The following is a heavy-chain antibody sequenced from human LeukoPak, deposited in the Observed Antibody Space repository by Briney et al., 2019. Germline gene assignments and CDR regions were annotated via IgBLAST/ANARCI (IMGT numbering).Heavy chain of an antibody. Sequence: SETLSLTCAVYGGSFSGYYWSWIRQPPGKGLEWIGYIYYSGSTYYNPSLKSRVTISVDTSKNQFSLKLSSVTAADTAVYYCARAPPYYDILTGYYKGAFDIWGQGTMVTVSS. D-gene: IGHD3-9*01. V-gene: IGHV4-34*09. CDR3: ARAPPYYDILTGYYKGAFDI. J-gene: IGHJ3*02. CDR1: GGSFSGYY. CDR2: IYYSGST.